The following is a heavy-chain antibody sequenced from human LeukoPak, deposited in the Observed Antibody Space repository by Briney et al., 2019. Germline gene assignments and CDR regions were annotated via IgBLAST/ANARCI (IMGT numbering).Heavy chain of an antibody. J-gene: IGHJ6*03. Sequence: GRSLRLSCAVSGFTFDEYAMHWVRQPPGKGLEWVSGISWNSYDIGYADSVKGRFTISRDNAKNSLYLQMNSLRAEDMALYYCAKGVGTSYHYHMDVWGKGTTVIVSS. CDR1: GFTFDEYA. D-gene: IGHD1-26*01. CDR3: AKGVGTSYHYHMDV. CDR2: ISWNSYDI. V-gene: IGHV3-9*03.